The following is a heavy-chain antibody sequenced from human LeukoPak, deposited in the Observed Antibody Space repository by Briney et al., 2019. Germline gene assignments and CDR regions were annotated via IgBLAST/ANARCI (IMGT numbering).Heavy chain of an antibody. Sequence: GGSLRLSCEGSKVTFSGYWMTWVRQAPGKGLEWVANIKQDGSEKYYVDSVKGRFTISRDDAKNSLYLQMNSLRAEDTAVYYCARDMGWLVKGSFDYWGQGTLVTVSS. D-gene: IGHD6-19*01. CDR1: KVTFSGYW. CDR2: IKQDGSEK. CDR3: ARDMGWLVKGSFDY. J-gene: IGHJ4*02. V-gene: IGHV3-7*01.